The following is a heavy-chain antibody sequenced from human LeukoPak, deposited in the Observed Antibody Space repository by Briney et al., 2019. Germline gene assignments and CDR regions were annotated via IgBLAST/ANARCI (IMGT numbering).Heavy chain of an antibody. CDR1: GGSISSSSYY. CDR2: IYYSGST. CDR3: ARDQRGDGYNFYYFDY. Sequence: SETLSLTCTVSGGSISSSSYYWGWIRQPPGKGLEWIGSIYYSGSTYYNPSLKSRVTISVDTSKNQFSLKLSSVTAADTAVYYCARDQRGDGYNFYYFDYWGQGTLVTVSS. D-gene: IGHD5-24*01. V-gene: IGHV4-39*07. J-gene: IGHJ4*02.